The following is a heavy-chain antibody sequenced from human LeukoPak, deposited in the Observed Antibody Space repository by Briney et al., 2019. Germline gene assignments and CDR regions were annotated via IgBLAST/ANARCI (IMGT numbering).Heavy chain of an antibody. V-gene: IGHV4-4*02. Sequence: SGTLSLTCAVSGGSISSSNWWSWVRQPPGKGLEWIGEIYHSGSTNYNPSLRSRVTISVDKSKNQFSLKLSSVTGADTAVYYCARDLNKKYYDILTGSQNRNNWFDPWGQGTLVTVSS. D-gene: IGHD3-9*01. CDR2: IYHSGST. J-gene: IGHJ5*02. CDR1: GGSISSSNW. CDR3: ARDLNKKYYDILTGSQNRNNWFDP.